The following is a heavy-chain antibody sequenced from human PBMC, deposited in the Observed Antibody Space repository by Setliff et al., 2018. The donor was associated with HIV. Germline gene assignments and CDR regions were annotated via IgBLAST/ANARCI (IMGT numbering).Heavy chain of an antibody. V-gene: IGHV1-69*05. CDR1: GGTFSSYA. Sequence: ASVKVSCKASGGTFSSYAISWVRQAPGQGLEWMGGIIPISGTVNYAQKFWGRVTITTHESTSTAYMELSSLRSDDTAVYYCARVVVRGVTFIAEYFQHWGQGTLVTVSS. J-gene: IGHJ1*01. CDR2: IIPISGTV. D-gene: IGHD3-10*01. CDR3: ARVVVRGVTFIAEYFQH.